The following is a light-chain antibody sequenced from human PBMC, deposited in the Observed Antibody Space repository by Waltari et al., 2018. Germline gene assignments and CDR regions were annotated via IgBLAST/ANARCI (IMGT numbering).Light chain of an antibody. CDR2: AAS. CDR3: QQLNSYPLT. Sequence: DIQLTQSPSFLSASVGDRVTITCRASQAISTYLAWYQQKPGKAPEVLFSAASALQSGVPSRFSGSGSGKEFTLTISSLQPEDFATYYCQQLNSYPLTFGGGTKVQIK. J-gene: IGKJ4*01. CDR1: QAISTY. V-gene: IGKV1-9*01.